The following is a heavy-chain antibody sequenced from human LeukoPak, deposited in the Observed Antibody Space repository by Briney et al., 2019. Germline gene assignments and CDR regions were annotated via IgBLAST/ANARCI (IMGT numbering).Heavy chain of an antibody. D-gene: IGHD3-10*01. J-gene: IGHJ4*02. Sequence: SETLSLTCSVSGCPLSTYTWSWVRQSPGKGLEWIGYIYHGGTTNYSPSLKSRATISAHTTRNQFSLRLRSVTAADTAIYYCARDTSLGSGMQYWGQGTLVSVSS. CDR2: IYHGGTT. CDR1: GCPLSTYT. CDR3: ARDTSLGSGMQY. V-gene: IGHV4-59*01.